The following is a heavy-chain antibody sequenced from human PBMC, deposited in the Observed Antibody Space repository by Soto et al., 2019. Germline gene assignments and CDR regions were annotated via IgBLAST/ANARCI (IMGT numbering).Heavy chain of an antibody. D-gene: IGHD1-1*01. CDR1: GGTFSSYT. V-gene: IGHV1-69*02. CDR2: IIPILGIA. CDR3: TRGTYNWFDP. Sequence: QVQLVQSGAEVKKPGSSVKVSCKASGGTFSSYTISWGRQAPGQGIEWMGRIIPILGIANYAQKLQGRVRITADKSTSTAYMELRSLRSEDTAVYYCTRGTYNWFDPWGQGTLVTVSS. J-gene: IGHJ5*02.